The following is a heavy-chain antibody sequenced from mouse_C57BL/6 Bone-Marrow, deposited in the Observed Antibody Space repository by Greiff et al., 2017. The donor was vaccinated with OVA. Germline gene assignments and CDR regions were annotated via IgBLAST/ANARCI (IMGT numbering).Heavy chain of an antibody. J-gene: IGHJ1*03. Sequence: QVQLPQPGAELVKPGASVQMSCKASVYTFTSYWITWVKQRPGPGLEWIGDIYPGSGSTNYNEKFKSKATLTVDTSSSTAYMQLSSLTSEDSAVYYCARSWIYYYGSSFHWYYDVWGTGTTVTDSS. V-gene: IGHV1-55*01. D-gene: IGHD1-1*01. CDR1: VYTFTSYW. CDR3: ARSWIYYYGSSFHWYYDV. CDR2: IYPGSGST.